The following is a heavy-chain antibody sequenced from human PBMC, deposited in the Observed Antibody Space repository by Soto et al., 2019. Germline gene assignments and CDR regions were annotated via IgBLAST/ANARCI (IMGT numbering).Heavy chain of an antibody. CDR2: ISTYTGNT. Sequence: QVHLVQSGAEVKKPGASVKVSCKASGYTFTNYDINWVRQAPGQGLEWMGWISTYTGNTNYAQKLQGRVTMTTDTSPSPAYRELRSLRSDDPAVYYCARGYHYGSGRPTPGGMDVWGQGTTVTVSS. J-gene: IGHJ6*02. CDR3: ARGYHYGSGRPTPGGMDV. V-gene: IGHV1-18*01. CDR1: GYTFTNYD. D-gene: IGHD3-10*01.